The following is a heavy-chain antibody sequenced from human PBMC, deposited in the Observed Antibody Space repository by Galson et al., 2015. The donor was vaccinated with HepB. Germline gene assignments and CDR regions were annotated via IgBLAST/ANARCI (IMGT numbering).Heavy chain of an antibody. D-gene: IGHD3-22*01. V-gene: IGHV3-53*01. CDR1: GFTVSSNN. Sequence: SLRLSCAASGFTVSSNNMSWVRQAPGKGLEWVSVIYSGGSTYYADSVKGRFTISRDNSKNTLYLQMNSLRAEDTAVYYCARDRDYDSSGYPVAFDIWGQGTMVTVSS. CDR2: IYSGGST. J-gene: IGHJ3*02. CDR3: ARDRDYDSSGYPVAFDI.